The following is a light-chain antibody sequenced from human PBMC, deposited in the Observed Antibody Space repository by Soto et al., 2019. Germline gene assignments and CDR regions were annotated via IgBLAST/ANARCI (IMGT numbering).Light chain of an antibody. CDR3: QQHYNSPLT. CDR1: QSVSSSY. J-gene: IGKJ4*01. V-gene: IGKV3-20*01. CDR2: GAS. Sequence: DIVLTQSPGTLSLSPGERAALSCRARQSVSSSYLAWYQQKPGQAPRLLIYGASNRSTGIPDRFSGSGSGTDLTLTISRLEPEDFSVYYCQQHYNSPLTFGGGTKVEIK.